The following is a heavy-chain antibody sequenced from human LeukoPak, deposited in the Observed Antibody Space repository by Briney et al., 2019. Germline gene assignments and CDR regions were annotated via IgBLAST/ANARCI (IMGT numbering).Heavy chain of an antibody. D-gene: IGHD6-13*01. J-gene: IGHJ3*02. CDR3: ARGRILYSSSWYWAFDI. Sequence: PSETLSLTCAVYGGSFSGYYWSWIRQPPGKGLEWIGEINHSGSTNYNPSLKSRVTISVDTSKNQFSLKLSSVTAADTAVYYCARGRILYSSSWYWAFDIWGQGTMVTVSS. V-gene: IGHV4-34*01. CDR2: INHSGST. CDR1: GGSFSGYY.